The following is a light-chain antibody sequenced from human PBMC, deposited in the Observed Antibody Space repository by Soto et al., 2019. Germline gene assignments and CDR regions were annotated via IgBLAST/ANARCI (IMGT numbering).Light chain of an antibody. CDR3: SSYTSSATLV. J-gene: IGLJ3*02. V-gene: IGLV2-14*01. Sequence: QSALTQPASVSGSPGQSITLSCTGTSSDIGGYNYVSWYQQHPGKAPKLMIYEVSNRPSGVSSRFSGSKSGNTASLVISGLQAEEEADYYCSSYTSSATLVFGGGTKLTVL. CDR1: SSDIGGYNY. CDR2: EVS.